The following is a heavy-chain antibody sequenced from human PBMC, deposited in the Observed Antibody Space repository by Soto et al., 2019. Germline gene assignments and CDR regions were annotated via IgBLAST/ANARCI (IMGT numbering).Heavy chain of an antibody. Sequence: SVEVSCKASGGTFSSYAISWVRQAPGQGLEWMGGIIPIFGTANYAQKFQGRVTITADESTSTAYMELSSLRSEDTAVYYCARDRCSSTSCYTGYYYGMDVWDQGTTVTVSS. J-gene: IGHJ6*02. D-gene: IGHD2-2*02. CDR3: ARDRCSSTSCYTGYYYGMDV. V-gene: IGHV1-69*13. CDR1: GGTFSSYA. CDR2: IIPIFGTA.